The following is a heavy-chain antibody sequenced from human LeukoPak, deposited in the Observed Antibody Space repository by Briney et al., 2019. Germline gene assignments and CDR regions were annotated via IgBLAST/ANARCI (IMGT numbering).Heavy chain of an antibody. V-gene: IGHV4-61*01. Sequence: SQTLSLTCTVSIGSLSIGSSYWGWIRQPPGRGLEWIEYIYYSGSTNYNPSIKSRVTISVDTSKNQFALKLSSVIAADTAVKYCGRDASILTGYHLESFDYWGQGTLVTVSS. CDR3: GRDASILTGYHLESFDY. CDR2: IYYSGST. D-gene: IGHD3-9*01. CDR1: IGSLSIGSSY. J-gene: IGHJ4*02.